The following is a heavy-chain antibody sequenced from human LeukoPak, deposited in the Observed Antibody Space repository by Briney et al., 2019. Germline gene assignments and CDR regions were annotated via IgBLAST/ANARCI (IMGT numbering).Heavy chain of an antibody. CDR1: GFTFSSYA. Sequence: GGSLRLSCAASGFTFSSYAMSWVRQAPGKGLEWVSALSGSGDNTFYADSVKGRFTTSRDNSKNTLYLQMNSLRAEDTAIYYCAKDLSRVDIVVVPAAQRGFDPWGQGTLVTVSS. V-gene: IGHV3-23*01. CDR2: LSGSGDNT. CDR3: AKDLSRVDIVVVPAAQRGFDP. J-gene: IGHJ5*02. D-gene: IGHD2-2*03.